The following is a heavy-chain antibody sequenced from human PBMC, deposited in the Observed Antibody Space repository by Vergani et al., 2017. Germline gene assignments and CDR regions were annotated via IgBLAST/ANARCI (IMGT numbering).Heavy chain of an antibody. D-gene: IGHD3-22*01. CDR1: GFTFSSYA. V-gene: IGHV3-23*04. CDR3: AKDPTHYYDSSGYYTVDY. CDR2: ISGSGGST. Sequence: VQLVESGGGVVQPGRSLRLSCAASGFTFSSYAMSWVRQAPGKGLEWVSAISGSGGSTYYADSVKGRFTISRDNSKNTLYLQMNSLRAEDTAVYYCAKDPTHYYDSSGYYTVDYWGKGTLVTVSS. J-gene: IGHJ4*02.